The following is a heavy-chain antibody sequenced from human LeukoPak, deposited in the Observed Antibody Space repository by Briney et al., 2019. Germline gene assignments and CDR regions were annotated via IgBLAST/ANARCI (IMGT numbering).Heavy chain of an antibody. Sequence: PGGSLRLSCAASGFTFSSYSMNSVRQAPGKGLEWVSSISSSSSYIYYADSVKGRFTISRDNAKNSLYLQMTRLRAEDTAVYYCARDRYGSGTYAFDIWGQGTMVTVSS. CDR3: ARDRYGSGTYAFDI. J-gene: IGHJ3*02. V-gene: IGHV3-21*01. D-gene: IGHD3-10*01. CDR2: ISSSSSYI. CDR1: GFTFSSYS.